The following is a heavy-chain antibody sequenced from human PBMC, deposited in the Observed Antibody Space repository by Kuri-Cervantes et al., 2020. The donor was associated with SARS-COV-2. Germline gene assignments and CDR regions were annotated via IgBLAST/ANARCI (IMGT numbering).Heavy chain of an antibody. CDR1: GYTFTGYY. Sequence: ASVKVSCKASGYTFTGYYMHWVRQAPGQGLEWMGWINPNNGGTNYAQKFQGRVTMTRDTSISTAYMELSRLRSDDTAVYYCARGYCSSTSRHYYYYYMDVWGKGTTVTVSS. D-gene: IGHD2-2*01. J-gene: IGHJ6*03. V-gene: IGHV1-2*02. CDR2: INPNNGGT. CDR3: ARGYCSSTSRHYYYYYMDV.